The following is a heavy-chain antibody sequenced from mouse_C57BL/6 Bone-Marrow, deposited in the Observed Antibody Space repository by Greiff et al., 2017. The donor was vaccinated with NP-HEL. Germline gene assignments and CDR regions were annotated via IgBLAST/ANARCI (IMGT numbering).Heavy chain of an antibody. CDR3: ARDRISITTVVAHWYFDV. CDR2: INYDGSST. CDR1: GFTFSDYY. V-gene: IGHV5-16*01. J-gene: IGHJ1*03. D-gene: IGHD1-1*01. Sequence: EVMLVESEGGLVQPGSSMKLSCTASGFTFSDYYMAWVRQVPEKGLEWVANINYDGSSTYYLDSLKSRFIISRDNAKNILYLQMSSLKSEDTATYYCARDRISITTVVAHWYFDVWGTGTTVTVSS.